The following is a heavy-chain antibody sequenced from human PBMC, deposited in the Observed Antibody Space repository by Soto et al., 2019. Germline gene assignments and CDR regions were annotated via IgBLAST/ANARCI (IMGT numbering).Heavy chain of an antibody. Sequence: GKALTLSCKSSGYSFTGYWIGWVRQMPGKGLEWMGIIYPGDSDTRYSPSFQGQVTISADKSISTAYLQWSSLKASDTAMYYCARGMATVTTWYYGMDVWGQGTTVTVSS. D-gene: IGHD4-17*01. J-gene: IGHJ6*02. CDR1: GYSFTGYW. V-gene: IGHV5-51*01. CDR2: IYPGDSDT. CDR3: ARGMATVTTWYYGMDV.